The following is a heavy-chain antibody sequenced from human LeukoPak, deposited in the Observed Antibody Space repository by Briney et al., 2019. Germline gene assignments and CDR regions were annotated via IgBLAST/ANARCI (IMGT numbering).Heavy chain of an antibody. CDR3: ARDLFTMMVVGRGAFDI. D-gene: IGHD3-22*01. Sequence: ASEKVSCTASGYRLSRYYMIWVRQAPGHRVEWVGKINPRCCITHSAQKFPGRVTLTTGMYTRAVHMERRSLRSQGTAPYVGARDLFTMMVVGRGAFDIWGEGTMVTVSS. V-gene: IGHV1-46*01. CDR2: INPRCCIT. J-gene: IGHJ3*02. CDR1: GYRLSRYY.